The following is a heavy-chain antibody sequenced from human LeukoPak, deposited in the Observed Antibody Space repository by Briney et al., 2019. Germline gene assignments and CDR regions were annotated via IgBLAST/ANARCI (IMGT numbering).Heavy chain of an antibody. Sequence: GGSLRLSCAASGFTFSSYSMNWVRQAPGKGLEWVSSISSSSSYIYYADSVKGRFTIPRDNAKNSLYLQMNSLRAEDTAVYYCARDPLLWSRGDYYYGMDVWGKGTTVTVSS. CDR3: ARDPLLWSRGDYYYGMDV. CDR2: ISSSSSYI. J-gene: IGHJ6*04. D-gene: IGHD3-10*01. CDR1: GFTFSSYS. V-gene: IGHV3-21*01.